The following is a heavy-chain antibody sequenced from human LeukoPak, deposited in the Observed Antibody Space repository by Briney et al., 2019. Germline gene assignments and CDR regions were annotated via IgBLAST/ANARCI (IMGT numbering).Heavy chain of an antibody. D-gene: IGHD6-19*01. J-gene: IGHJ3*02. CDR3: AGCISSSGWYWLEDAFDI. Sequence: SETLSLTCAVYGGSFSGYYWSWIRQPPGKGLEWIGEINHSGSTNYNPSLKSRVTISVDTSKNQFSLKLSSVTAADTAVYYCAGCISSSGWYWLEDAFDIWGQGTMVTVSS. V-gene: IGHV4-34*01. CDR1: GGSFSGYY. CDR2: INHSGST.